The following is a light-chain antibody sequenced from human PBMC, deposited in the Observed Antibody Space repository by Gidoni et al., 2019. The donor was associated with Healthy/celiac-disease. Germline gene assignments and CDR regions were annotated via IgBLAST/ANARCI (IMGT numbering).Light chain of an antibody. CDR3: QSYDSSLSGVV. V-gene: IGLV1-40*01. CDR2: GNS. CDR1: SSNIGQGHD. Sequence: QSVLTQPPSVSGAPGQRVTISCTGSSSNIGQGHDVHWYQQRPGTAPKLLIYGNSNRPSGVPDRFSGSKSGTSASLAITGLQAEDEADYYCQSYDSSLSGVVFGGGTKLTVL. J-gene: IGLJ2*01.